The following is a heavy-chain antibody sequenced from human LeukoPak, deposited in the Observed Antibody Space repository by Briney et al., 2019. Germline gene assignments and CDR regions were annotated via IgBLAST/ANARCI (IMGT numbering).Heavy chain of an antibody. D-gene: IGHD3-9*01. CDR2: TSYDGSNK. V-gene: IGHV3-30*04. CDR3: ARDVRYFDWLLFDY. CDR1: GFTFSSYA. J-gene: IGHJ4*02. Sequence: GGSLRLSCAASGFTFSSYAMHWVRQAPGKGLEWVAVTSYDGSNKYYADSVKGRFTISRDNSKNTLYLQMNSLRAEDTAVYYCARDVRYFDWLLFDYWGQGTLVTVSS.